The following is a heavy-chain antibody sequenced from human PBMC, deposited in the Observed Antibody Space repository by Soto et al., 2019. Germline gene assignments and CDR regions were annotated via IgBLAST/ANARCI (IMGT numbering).Heavy chain of an antibody. CDR1: GGSISSGGFS. J-gene: IGHJ5*02. CDR2: IYQSGST. Sequence: PSETLSLTCTVSGGSISSGGFSWTWIRQPPGKGLEWIGYIYQSGSTYYNPSLRSRVTISVDRSKNQFSLHLTSVTAADTAVYYCARDRYCLNTNCYLGWFDPWGQGTQVTVSS. D-gene: IGHD2-2*01. CDR3: ARDRYCLNTNCYLGWFDP. V-gene: IGHV4-30-2*01.